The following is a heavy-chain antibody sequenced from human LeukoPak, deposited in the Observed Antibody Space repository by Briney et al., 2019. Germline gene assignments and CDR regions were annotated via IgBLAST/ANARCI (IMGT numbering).Heavy chain of an antibody. D-gene: IGHD3-10*01. Sequence: GGSLRLSCAASGFTFSGYGIHWVRQAPGKGLEWVAFLSYDGSNKFYADSVKGRFTISRDNAKNTLHLQMNSLRGEDTAVYYCARDGGFGDFFDYWGQGNLVTVSS. J-gene: IGHJ4*02. CDR3: ARDGGFGDFFDY. CDR2: LSYDGSNK. CDR1: GFTFSGYG. V-gene: IGHV3-33*01.